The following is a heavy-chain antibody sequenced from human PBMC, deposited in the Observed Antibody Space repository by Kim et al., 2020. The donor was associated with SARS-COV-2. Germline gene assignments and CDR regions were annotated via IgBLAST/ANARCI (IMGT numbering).Heavy chain of an antibody. CDR2: IWHSGTA. CDR3: ARSFYHPPSGPWVRFGP. D-gene: IGHD6-25*01. Sequence: SETLSLTCAVYGGSFSGYYWNWIRRPPGGGLEWIGAIWHSGTANYNPSLKSRVTISVDTSKNQFSLKLTSVTAADTAVYFCARSFYHPPSGPWVRFGPWG. CDR1: GGSFSGYY. V-gene: IGHV4-34*01. J-gene: IGHJ5*02.